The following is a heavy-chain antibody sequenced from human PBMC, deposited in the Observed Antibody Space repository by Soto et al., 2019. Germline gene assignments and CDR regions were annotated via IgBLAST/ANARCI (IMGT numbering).Heavy chain of an antibody. CDR1: GGSFSGYY. J-gene: IGHJ6*03. V-gene: IGHV4-34*01. D-gene: IGHD2-2*01. Sequence: SETLSLTCAVYGGSFSGYYWSWIRQPPGKGLEWIGEINHSGSTNYNPSLKSRVTISVDTSKNQFSLKLSSVTAADTAVYYCAGWRYCSSTSCYADPKPAKYYYYYYMDVWGKGTTVTVSS. CDR2: INHSGST. CDR3: AGWRYCSSTSCYADPKPAKYYYYYYMDV.